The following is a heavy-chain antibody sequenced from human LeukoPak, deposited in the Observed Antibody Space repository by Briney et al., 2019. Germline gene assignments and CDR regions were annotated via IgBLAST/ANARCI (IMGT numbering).Heavy chain of an antibody. V-gene: IGHV3-23*01. CDR1: GFIFDDYG. Sequence: SGGSLRLSCAAFGFIFDDYGMSWVRQAPGKGLEWVSAISGSGFSTYYADSVKGRFTISRDNSKNTLYLQMNNLRVEDTAVYYCAKGVHSSGWYWSWFDPWGQGTLVTVSS. J-gene: IGHJ5*02. CDR2: ISGSGFST. D-gene: IGHD6-19*01. CDR3: AKGVHSSGWYWSWFDP.